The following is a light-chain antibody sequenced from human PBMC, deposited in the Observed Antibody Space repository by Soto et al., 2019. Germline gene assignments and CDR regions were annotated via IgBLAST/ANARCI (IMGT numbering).Light chain of an antibody. V-gene: IGKV1-39*01. CDR3: QQSYTFPFT. Sequence: DLQMTQSPSSLSASVGDRVTITCRASQPISNYLNWYQQKPGKAPKFLISAASTLQSGVPSRFSGYGSGTDFTLAISSLHPDDFATYYCQQSYTFPFTFGQGTKLDIK. J-gene: IGKJ2*01. CDR2: AAS. CDR1: QPISNY.